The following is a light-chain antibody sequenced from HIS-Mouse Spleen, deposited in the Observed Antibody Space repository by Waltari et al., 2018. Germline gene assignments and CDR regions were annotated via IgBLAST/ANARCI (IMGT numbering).Light chain of an antibody. CDR2: EVS. Sequence: QSALTQPASVSGSPGQSITISCTGTSSDVGGYNDVSSYQQHPGKAPKLMIYEVSNRPSGVSNRFSGSKSGNTASLTISGLQAEDEADYYCSSYTSSSTFFGTGTKVTVL. CDR1: SSDVGGYND. J-gene: IGLJ1*01. CDR3: SSYTSSSTF. V-gene: IGLV2-14*01.